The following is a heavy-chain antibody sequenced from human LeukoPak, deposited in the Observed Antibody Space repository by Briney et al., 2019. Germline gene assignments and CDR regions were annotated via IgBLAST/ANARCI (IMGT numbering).Heavy chain of an antibody. J-gene: IGHJ5*02. CDR1: GFTVSSNY. D-gene: IGHD3-9*01. CDR2: IYSGGST. Sequence: GGFLRLSCAASGFTVSSNYMSWVRQAPGKGLEWVSVIYSGGSTYYADSVKGRFTISRHNSKNTLYLQMNSLRAEDTAVYYCARSPTGSYSGWFDPWGQGTLVTVSP. V-gene: IGHV3-53*04. CDR3: ARSPTGSYSGWFDP.